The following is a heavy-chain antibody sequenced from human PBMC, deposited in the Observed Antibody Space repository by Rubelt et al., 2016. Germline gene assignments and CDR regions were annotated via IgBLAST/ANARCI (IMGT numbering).Heavy chain of an antibody. V-gene: IGHV3-21*04. CDR3: ANLSWGYYYGMDV. D-gene: IGHD6-13*01. J-gene: IGHJ6*02. CDR2: ISSTSSYI. Sequence: GLTFSSYTMNWIRQAPGKGLEWVSSISSTSSYIYYADSLKGRFTISRDNAKNSLYLQMNSMRAEDTAVYYCANLSWGYYYGMDVWGQGTTVTVSS. CDR1: GLTFSSYT.